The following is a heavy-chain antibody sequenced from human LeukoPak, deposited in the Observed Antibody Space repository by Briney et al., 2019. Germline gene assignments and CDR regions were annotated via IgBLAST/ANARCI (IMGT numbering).Heavy chain of an antibody. CDR3: TTETDYGDVP. CDR2: ISSSSSYT. D-gene: IGHD4-17*01. CDR1: GFTFSDYY. V-gene: IGHV3-11*05. Sequence: GGSLRLSCAASGFTFSDYYMSWIRQAPGKGLEWVSYISSSSSYTNYADSVKGRFTISRDNAKNSLYLQMNSLKAEDTAVYFCTTETDYGDVPWGQGTLVTVSS. J-gene: IGHJ5*02.